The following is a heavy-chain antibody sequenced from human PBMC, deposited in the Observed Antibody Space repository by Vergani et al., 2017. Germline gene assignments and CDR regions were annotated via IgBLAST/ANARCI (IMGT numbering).Heavy chain of an antibody. CDR1: GFSFSSHA. D-gene: IGHD3-10*01. V-gene: IGHV3-30*18. CDR3: AKADSFTSESLQYNFYMDV. J-gene: IGHJ6*03. Sequence: QVQLAESGGGRVQPGRSLRLSCAASGFSFSSHAIHWVRQAPGKGLEWVAVISNDGSKKYYADSVKGRFTISRDNSKNTLDLQMNSLRTQDTAVYYCAKADSFTSESLQYNFYMDVWGKGTTVTVS. CDR2: ISNDGSKK.